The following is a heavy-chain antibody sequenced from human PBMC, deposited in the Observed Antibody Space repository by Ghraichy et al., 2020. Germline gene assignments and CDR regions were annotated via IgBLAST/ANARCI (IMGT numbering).Heavy chain of an antibody. CDR3: ARHIAATNNYYYYGMDV. CDR2: IIPIFGTA. CDR1: GGTFSSYA. J-gene: IGHJ6*02. Sequence: SVKVSCKASGGTFSSYAISWVRQAPGQGLEWMGGIIPIFGTANYAQKFQGRVTITADESTSTAYMELSSLRSEDTAVYYCARHIAATNNYYYYGMDVWGQGTTVTVSS. D-gene: IGHD2-21*01. V-gene: IGHV1-69*13.